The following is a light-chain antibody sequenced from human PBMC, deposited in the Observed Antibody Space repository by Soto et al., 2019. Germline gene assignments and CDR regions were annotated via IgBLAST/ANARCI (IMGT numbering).Light chain of an antibody. CDR2: AAS. V-gene: IGKV3-20*01. Sequence: EIVLTQSPGTLSLSPGERATLSCRASQSVNNNYLAWYQHKPGQSPRLLIYAASNRALGIPDRFGGSGSGKDFTLTVSRLEPEDFAVYYCQQYGSAPWTVGQGTKVAI. J-gene: IGKJ1*01. CDR1: QSVNNNY. CDR3: QQYGSAPWT.